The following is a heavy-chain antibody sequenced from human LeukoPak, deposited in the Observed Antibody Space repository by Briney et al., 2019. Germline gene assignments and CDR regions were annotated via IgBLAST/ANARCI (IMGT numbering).Heavy chain of an antibody. CDR2: ISYDGSNK. CDR3: ARDERSGGFSYGYY. Sequence: GRSLTLACAASGFTFSTYAMHWVRPPSGGGLEWGAVISYDGSNKYHADSVKGRFTISRDNSKNTLYLQVNSLGAEDTAVYYCARDERSGGFSYGYYWGQGTLVTVSS. D-gene: IGHD5-18*01. V-gene: IGHV3-30*01. CDR1: GFTFSTYA. J-gene: IGHJ4*02.